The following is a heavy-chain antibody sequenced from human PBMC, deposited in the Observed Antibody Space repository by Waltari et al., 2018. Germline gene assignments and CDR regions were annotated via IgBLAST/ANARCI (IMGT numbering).Heavy chain of an antibody. V-gene: IGHV3-33*08. CDR2: VCYDGSDK. Sequence: QVKLVESGGGVVQPGRSLRLSCAASGFTFSNYGMHWVRQAPGKGPEWVAVVCYDGSDKFYTDSVKGRFTISRDNAKNSLYLQMNSLRAEDTAVYYCARAGYSYGFDYWGQGTLVTVSS. CDR1: GFTFSNYG. CDR3: ARAGYSYGFDY. D-gene: IGHD5-18*01. J-gene: IGHJ4*02.